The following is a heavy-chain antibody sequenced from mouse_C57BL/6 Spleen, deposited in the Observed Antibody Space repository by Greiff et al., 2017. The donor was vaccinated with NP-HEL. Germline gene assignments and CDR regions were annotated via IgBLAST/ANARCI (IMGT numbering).Heavy chain of an antibody. D-gene: IGHD1-1*01. CDR1: GYAFSSSW. CDR3: AREDYGTYFDV. Sequence: QVQLKQSGPELVKPGASVKISCKASGYAFSSSWMNWVKQRPGKGLEWIGRIYPGDGDTNYNGKFKGKATLTADKSSSTAYMQLSSLTSEDSAVYFCAREDYGTYFDVWGTGTTVTVSS. CDR2: IYPGDGDT. V-gene: IGHV1-82*01. J-gene: IGHJ1*03.